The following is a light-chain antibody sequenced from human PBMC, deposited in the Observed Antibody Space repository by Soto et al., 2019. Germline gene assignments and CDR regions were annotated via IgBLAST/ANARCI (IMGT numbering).Light chain of an antibody. CDR3: CSYADSSTYV. J-gene: IGLJ1*01. CDR2: EDT. V-gene: IGLV2-23*01. CDR1: SSDVGNYNL. Sequence: QSALTQPASVSGSPGQSITISCTGTSSDVGNYNLVSWYQQHPGKAPKLIIYEDTKRPSGVSNRFSGSKSGNTASLTISGLQAEEEADYYCCSYADSSTYVFGTGTKLTVL.